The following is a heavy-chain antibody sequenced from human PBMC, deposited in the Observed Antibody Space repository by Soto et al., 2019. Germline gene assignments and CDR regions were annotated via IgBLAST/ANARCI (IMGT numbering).Heavy chain of an antibody. V-gene: IGHV3-21*01. D-gene: IGHD1-1*01. CDR2: ISSSSSYI. CDR1: GFTFSSYG. J-gene: IGHJ4*02. CDR3: ARMLDGYNWDY. Sequence: VQLVESGGGVVQPGRSLRLSCAASGFTFSSYGMHWVRQAPGKGLEWVSSISSSSSYIYYADSVKGRFTISRDNAKNSLYLQMNSLRAEDTAVYYCARMLDGYNWDYWGQGTLVTVSS.